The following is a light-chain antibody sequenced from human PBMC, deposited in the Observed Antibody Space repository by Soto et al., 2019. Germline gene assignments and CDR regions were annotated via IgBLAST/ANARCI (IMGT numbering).Light chain of an antibody. CDR3: HQRSNWPLT. CDR2: DAS. J-gene: IGKJ4*01. CDR1: QSVSNS. V-gene: IGKV3-11*01. Sequence: EIVLTQSPATLSLSPGERAPLSCRASQSVSNSLAWYQQKPGQAPRLLIYDASNRATGIPARFSGSGSGTDFTLTISSLEPEDFAVYYCHQRSNWPLTFGGGTKVEIK.